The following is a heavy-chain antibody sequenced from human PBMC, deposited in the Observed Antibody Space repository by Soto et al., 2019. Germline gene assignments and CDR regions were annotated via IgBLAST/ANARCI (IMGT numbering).Heavy chain of an antibody. Sequence: QITLKESGPTLVKPTQTLTLTCTFSGFSLSTSGVGVGWIRQPPGKALEWLALIYWDDDKRYSPSLKSRLTITKDTSKNRVVLTMTNMDPVDTATYYCAHGFYSSSSSYRFDPWFQGTLVTVSS. CDR3: AHGFYSSSSSYRFDP. V-gene: IGHV2-5*02. CDR1: GFSLSTSGVG. J-gene: IGHJ5*02. D-gene: IGHD6-13*01. CDR2: IYWDDDK.